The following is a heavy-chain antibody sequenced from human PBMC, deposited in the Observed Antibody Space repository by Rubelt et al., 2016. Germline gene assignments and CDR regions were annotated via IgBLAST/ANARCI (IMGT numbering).Heavy chain of an antibody. CDR3: SRRGSSQWRNKHREWYFDL. CDR2: INHSGRT. Sequence: QLQLQESGPGLVKPSETLSLTCTVSGGSISSSSYYWGWIRQPPGKGLEWIGEINHSGRTNYNPSLKSRVTISVDTSKKQFSLKRSSCTAAETAVYYWSRRGSSQWRNKHREWYFDLWGRGTLVTVSS. D-gene: IGHD6-19*01. V-gene: IGHV4-39*07. CDR1: GGSISSSSYY. J-gene: IGHJ2*01.